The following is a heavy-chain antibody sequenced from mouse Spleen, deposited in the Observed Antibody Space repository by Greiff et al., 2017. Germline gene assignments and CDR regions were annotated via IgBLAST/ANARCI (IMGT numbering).Heavy chain of an antibody. Sequence: QVQLQQPGAELVKPGASVKMSCKASGYTFTSYWITWVKQRPGQGLEWIGDIYPGSGSTNYNEKFKNKATLTVDTSSSTAYMQLSSLTSEDSAVYYCARETMITTPFAYWGQGTLVTVSA. CDR2: IYPGSGST. D-gene: IGHD2-4*01. V-gene: IGHV1-55*01. CDR1: GYTFTSYW. J-gene: IGHJ3*01. CDR3: ARETMITTPFAY.